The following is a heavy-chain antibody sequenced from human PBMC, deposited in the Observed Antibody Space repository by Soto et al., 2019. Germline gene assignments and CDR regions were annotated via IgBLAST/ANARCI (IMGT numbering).Heavy chain of an antibody. D-gene: IGHD3-22*01. J-gene: IGHJ4*02. CDR2: IIPIFGTA. Sequence: SVKVSCKASGGTFSSYAISWVRQAPGQGLEWMGGIIPIFGTANYAQKFQGRVTITADESTSTAYMELSSLRSEDTAVYYCASGRHYYDSSGYYYFDYWGQGTLVTVSS. CDR1: GGTFSSYA. CDR3: ASGRHYYDSSGYYYFDY. V-gene: IGHV1-69*13.